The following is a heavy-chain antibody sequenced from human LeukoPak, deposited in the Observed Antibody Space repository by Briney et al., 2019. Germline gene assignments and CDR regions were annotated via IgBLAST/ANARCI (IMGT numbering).Heavy chain of an antibody. J-gene: IGHJ5*02. CDR3: ARLKYCSSTSCYETWFDP. CDR2: IYPGDSDT. D-gene: IGHD2-2*01. CDR1: GYSFTSYW. V-gene: IGHV5-51*01. Sequence: GESLKISCKGSGYSFTSYWIGWVRQMPGKGLEWMGIIYPGDSDTRYSPSFQGQVTISADKSISTAYLQWSSLKASDTATYYCARLKYCSSTSCYETWFDPWGQGTLVTVSS.